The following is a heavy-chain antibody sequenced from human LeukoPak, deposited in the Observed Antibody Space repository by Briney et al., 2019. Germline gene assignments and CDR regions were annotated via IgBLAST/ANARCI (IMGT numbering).Heavy chain of an antibody. J-gene: IGHJ3*02. CDR3: ARDGRRMATIMAFDI. Sequence: GGSLRLSCAASGFTFSSYEMNWVRQAPGKGLEWVSYISSSGSTIYYADSVKGRFTISRDNAKNSLYLQMNSLRAEDTAVYYCARDGRRMATIMAFDIWGQGAMVTVSS. D-gene: IGHD5-24*01. CDR1: GFTFSSYE. CDR2: ISSSGSTI. V-gene: IGHV3-48*03.